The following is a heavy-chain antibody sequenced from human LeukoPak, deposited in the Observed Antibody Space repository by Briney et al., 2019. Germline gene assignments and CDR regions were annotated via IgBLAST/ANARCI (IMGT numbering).Heavy chain of an antibody. D-gene: IGHD2-2*01. CDR1: GFTFSSYW. J-gene: IGHJ5*02. CDR3: ARDDCSSISCYHNWFDP. V-gene: IGHV3-7*01. Sequence: GGSLRLSCAASGFTFSSYWMSWVRQAPGKGLEWVANIKQDGSEKYYVDSMKGRFTISRDNAKNSLYLQMNSLRAEDTAVYYCARDDCSSISCYHNWFDPWGQGTLVTVSS. CDR2: IKQDGSEK.